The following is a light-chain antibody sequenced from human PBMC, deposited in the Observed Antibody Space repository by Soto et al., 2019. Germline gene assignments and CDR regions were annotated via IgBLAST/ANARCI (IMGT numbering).Light chain of an antibody. CDR2: KDS. V-gene: IGLV3-27*01. J-gene: IGLJ3*02. CDR3: YSAADNNLRV. Sequence: SSELTQPSSVSVSPGQTARITCSGDVLAKKYARWFQQKPGQAPVLVIYKDSERPSGIPERFSGSSSGTTVTLTISGALVEDEADYYCYSAADNNLRVFGGGTKLTVL. CDR1: VLAKKY.